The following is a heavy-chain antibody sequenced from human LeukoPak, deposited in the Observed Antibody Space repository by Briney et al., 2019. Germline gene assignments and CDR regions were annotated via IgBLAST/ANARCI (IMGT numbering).Heavy chain of an antibody. J-gene: IGHJ3*02. CDR1: GFTFSDYY. Sequence: PGGSLRLPCAASGFTFSDYYMSWIRQAPGKGLEWVSYISSSGSTIYYADSVKGRFTISRDNAKNSLYLQMNSLRAEDTAVYYCARDTPDIVVVVAATDDAFDIWGQGTMVTVSS. CDR2: ISSSGSTI. V-gene: IGHV3-11*01. D-gene: IGHD2-15*01. CDR3: ARDTPDIVVVVAATDDAFDI.